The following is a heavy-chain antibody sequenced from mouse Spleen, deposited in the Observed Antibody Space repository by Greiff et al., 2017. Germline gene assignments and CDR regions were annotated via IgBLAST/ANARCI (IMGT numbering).Heavy chain of an antibody. CDR3: ARRDSNSYAMDY. CDR2: IYPGDGDT. V-gene: IGHV1-80*01. CDR1: GYAFSSYW. D-gene: IGHD2-5*01. J-gene: IGHJ4*01. Sequence: QVQLQQSGAELVKPGASVKISCKASGYAFSSYWMNWVKQRPGKGLEWIGQIYPGDGDTNYNGKFKGKATLTADKSSSTAYMQLSSLTSEDSAVYFCARRDSNSYAMDYWGQGTSVTVSS.